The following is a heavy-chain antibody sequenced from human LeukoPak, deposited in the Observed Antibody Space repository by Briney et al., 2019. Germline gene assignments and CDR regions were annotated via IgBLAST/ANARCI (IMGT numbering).Heavy chain of an antibody. J-gene: IGHJ6*03. D-gene: IGHD3-10*01. CDR1: GYTFTSYY. CDR2: INPSGGST. V-gene: IGHV1-46*01. Sequence: GASVKVSCKASGYTFTSYYMHWVRLAPGQGLEWMGIINPSGGSTSYAQKFQGRVTMTRDTSTSTVYMELSSLRSEDTAVYYCARGLWFGELYGVRYYYYYMDVWGKGTTVTVSS. CDR3: ARGLWFGELYGVRYYYYYMDV.